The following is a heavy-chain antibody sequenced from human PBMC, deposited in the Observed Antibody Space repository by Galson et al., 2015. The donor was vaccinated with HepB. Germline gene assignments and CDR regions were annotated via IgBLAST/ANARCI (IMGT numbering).Heavy chain of an antibody. CDR3: ARAVDVL. J-gene: IGHJ4*02. Sequence: SLRLSCAASGFTFDDYAMHWVRQAPGKGLEWVSGISWNSGSIGYADSVKGRFTISRDNAKNSLYLQMNSLRAEDTAVYYCARAVDVLWGRGTLVTVSS. CDR2: ISWNSGSI. V-gene: IGHV3-9*01. D-gene: IGHD3-10*02. CDR1: GFTFDDYA.